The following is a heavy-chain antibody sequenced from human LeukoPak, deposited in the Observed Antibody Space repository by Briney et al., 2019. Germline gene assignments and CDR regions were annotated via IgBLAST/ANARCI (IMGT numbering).Heavy chain of an antibody. CDR3: AREDASGLDY. J-gene: IGHJ4*02. CDR1: GFTFISYW. D-gene: IGHD2-15*01. CDR2: ISSSGNTI. Sequence: GGSLRLSCAASGFTFISYWMSWVRQAPGKGLEWVSYISSSGNTIYYVDSVKGRFTISRDNAKNSLYLQMNSLRAEDTAVYYCAREDASGLDYWGQGTLVTVSS. V-gene: IGHV3-48*04.